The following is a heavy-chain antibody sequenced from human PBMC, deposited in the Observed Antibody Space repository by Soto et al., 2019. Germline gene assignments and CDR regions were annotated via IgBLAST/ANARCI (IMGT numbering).Heavy chain of an antibody. J-gene: IGHJ6*02. D-gene: IGHD3-3*01. CDR2: IYHSGST. V-gene: IGHV4-4*02. CDR3: ARGLGTIFGVARHHYGMDV. Sequence: PSETLSLTCAVSGGSISSGNWWSWVRQPPGKGLECIVEIYHSGSTNYNPSLKSRVTISGDKSKNQFSLKLSSVTAADTAVYYCARGLGTIFGVARHHYGMDVWGQGTTVTVSS. CDR1: GGSISSGNW.